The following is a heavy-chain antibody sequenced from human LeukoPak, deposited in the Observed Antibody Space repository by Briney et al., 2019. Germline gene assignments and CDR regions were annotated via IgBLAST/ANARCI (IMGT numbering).Heavy chain of an antibody. CDR1: GFTFSSYA. J-gene: IGHJ3*02. CDR3: AKHKTPGRGAFDI. V-gene: IGHV3-23*01. D-gene: IGHD1-14*01. CDR2: ISGSGGGT. Sequence: GGSLRLSCAASGFTFSSYAMSWVRQAPGKGLEWVSAISGSGGGTYYADSVKGRFTISRDNSKNTLYLQMNSLRAEDTAVYYCAKHKTPGRGAFDIWGQGTMVTVSS.